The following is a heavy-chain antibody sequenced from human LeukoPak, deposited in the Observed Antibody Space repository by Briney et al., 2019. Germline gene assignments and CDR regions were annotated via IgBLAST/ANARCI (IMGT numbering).Heavy chain of an antibody. CDR2: ISYDGSNK. CDR1: GFTFSSYA. D-gene: IGHD3-22*01. CDR3: ARDSDSSGPNWFDP. J-gene: IGHJ5*02. Sequence: GGSLRLSCAATGFTFSSYAMHWVRQAPGKGLEWVAVISYDGSNKYYADSVKARFTISRDNSKNTLYLQMNSLRAEDTAVYYCARDSDSSGPNWFDPWGQGTLVTVSS. V-gene: IGHV3-30-3*01.